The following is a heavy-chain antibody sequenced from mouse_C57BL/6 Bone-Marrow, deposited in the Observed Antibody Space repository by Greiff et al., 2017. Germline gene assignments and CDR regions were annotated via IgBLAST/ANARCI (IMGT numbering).Heavy chain of an antibody. CDR2: ISNLAYSI. CDR3: ARSSRHWYFDV. D-gene: IGHD1-1*01. Sequence: EVKLVESGGGLVQPGGSLKLSCAASGFTFSDYGMAWVRQAPRKGPEWVAFISNLAYSIYYADTVTGRFPISRENAKNTLYLEMSSLRSEDTAMYYCARSSRHWYFDVWGTGTTVTVSS. CDR1: GFTFSDYG. J-gene: IGHJ1*03. V-gene: IGHV5-15*01.